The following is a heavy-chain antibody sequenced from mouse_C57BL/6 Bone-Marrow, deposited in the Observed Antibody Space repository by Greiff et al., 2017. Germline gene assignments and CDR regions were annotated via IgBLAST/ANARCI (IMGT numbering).Heavy chain of an antibody. CDR1: GFSLTSSG. Sequence: VQLQQSGPGLVQPSQSLSITCTVSGFSLTSSGVHWVRQSPGKGLEWLGVIWSGGSTDYNAAFISRLSISKDNSKSQVFFKMNSLQADDTAIYYCACYYYGSSLYAMDYWGQGTSVTVSS. V-gene: IGHV2-2*01. CDR2: IWSGGST. D-gene: IGHD1-1*01. CDR3: ACYYYGSSLYAMDY. J-gene: IGHJ4*01.